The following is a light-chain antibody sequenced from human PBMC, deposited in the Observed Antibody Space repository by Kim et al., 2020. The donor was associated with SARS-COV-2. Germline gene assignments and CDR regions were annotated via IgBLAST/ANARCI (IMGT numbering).Light chain of an antibody. V-gene: IGKV1-39*01. CDR1: QYISDY. Sequence: SVGDRVTITCRASQYISDYVSWYQHRPGKAPNRLIYSASNLQSGVPARFSGSGSGTDFTLTIGSLQPEDLGTYYCQQTFNIPITFGQGTRLEIK. CDR2: SAS. J-gene: IGKJ5*01. CDR3: QQTFNIPIT.